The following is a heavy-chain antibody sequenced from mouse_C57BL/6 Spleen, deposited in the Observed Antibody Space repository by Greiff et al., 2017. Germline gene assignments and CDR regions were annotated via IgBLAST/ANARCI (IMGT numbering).Heavy chain of an antibody. J-gene: IGHJ4*01. CDR1: GFTFSSYA. Sequence: DVHLVESGEGLVKPGGSLKLSCAASGFTFSSYAMSWVRQTPEKRLEWVAYISSGGDYIYYADTVKGRFTISRDNARNTLYLQMSSLKSEDTAMYYCTRGRDYEAMDYWGQGTSVTVSS. CDR3: TRGRDYEAMDY. V-gene: IGHV5-9-1*02. CDR2: ISSGGDYI.